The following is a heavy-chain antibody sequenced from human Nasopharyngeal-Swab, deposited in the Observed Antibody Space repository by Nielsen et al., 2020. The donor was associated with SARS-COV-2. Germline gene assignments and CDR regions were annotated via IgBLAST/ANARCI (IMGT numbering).Heavy chain of an antibody. V-gene: IGHV4-59*13. CDR1: GGSISSYY. CDR3: ARGSGYYDSSGYSDY. CDR2: IYYSGST. D-gene: IGHD3-22*01. J-gene: IGHJ4*02. Sequence: SETLSLTCTVSGGSISSYYWSWIRQPPGPGLEWIGYIYYSGSTNYNPSLKSRVTISVDTSKNQFSLKLSSVTAADTAVYYCARGSGYYDSSGYSDYWGQGTLVTVSS.